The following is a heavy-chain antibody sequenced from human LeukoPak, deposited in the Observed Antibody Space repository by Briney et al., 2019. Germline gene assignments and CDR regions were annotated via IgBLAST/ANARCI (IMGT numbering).Heavy chain of an antibody. CDR2: ISWDGGRA. V-gene: IGHV3-43*01. Sequence: GGSLRLSCAASGFTFDDYTMHWVRQAPGKGLEWVSLISWDGGRAYYADSVKGRFTIPRDNSKKSLYLQMNFLRTEDTALYYCAKDSGKGNDFFDYWGQGTLVSVSS. D-gene: IGHD2-21*02. CDR3: AKDSGKGNDFFDY. J-gene: IGHJ4*02. CDR1: GFTFDDYT.